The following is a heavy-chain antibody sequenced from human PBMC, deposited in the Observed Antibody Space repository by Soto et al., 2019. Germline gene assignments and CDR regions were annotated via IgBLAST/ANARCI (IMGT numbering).Heavy chain of an antibody. CDR1: GGSISSYY. D-gene: IGHD6-19*01. CDR3: ARGTVAEIPYYYYMAV. CDR2: IYYSGST. V-gene: IGHV4-59*01. J-gene: IGHJ6*03. Sequence: PSETLSLTCTVSGGSISSYYWSWIRQPPGKGLEWIGYIYYSGSTNYNPSLKSRVTISVDTSKNQFSLKLSSVTAADTAVYYCARGTVAEIPYYYYMAVWGKGTTVTVSS.